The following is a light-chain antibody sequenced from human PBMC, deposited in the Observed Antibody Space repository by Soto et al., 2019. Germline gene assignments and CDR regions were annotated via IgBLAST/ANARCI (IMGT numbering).Light chain of an antibody. Sequence: DIRMTQSPSSLFASVGDRVTITCRASQTISGYLNWYQQKLGEAPKLLIYAASNLQSGVPSRFSGSGSGTDDTLTIGSLQPEDFATYYCQQTDTTPHAFGLGTKLEMK. CDR2: AAS. CDR1: QTISGY. J-gene: IGKJ2*01. CDR3: QQTDTTPHA. V-gene: IGKV1-39*01.